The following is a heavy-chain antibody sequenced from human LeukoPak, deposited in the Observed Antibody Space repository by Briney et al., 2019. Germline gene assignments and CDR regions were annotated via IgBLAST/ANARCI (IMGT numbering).Heavy chain of an antibody. CDR2: IWYDGSNE. D-gene: IGHD1-26*01. V-gene: IGHV3-33*01. CDR1: GFTFSSYG. J-gene: IGHJ3*02. Sequence: PGGSLRLSCAASGFTFSSYGMHWVRQAPGKGLEWVAIIWYDGSNEDYADSVKGRFTISRDNSKNTLYLQMNSLRAEDTAVYYCAREKHSSTIVGAADAFDIWGQGTMVTVSS. CDR3: AREKHSSTIVGAADAFDI.